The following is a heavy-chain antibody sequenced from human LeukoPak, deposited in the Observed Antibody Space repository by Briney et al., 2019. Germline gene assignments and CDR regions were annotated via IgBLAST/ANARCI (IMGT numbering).Heavy chain of an antibody. V-gene: IGHV3-30-3*01. J-gene: IGHJ4*02. CDR1: GFTFGSYA. CDR3: ARDGGAARLEYYFDY. CDR2: ISYDGSNK. D-gene: IGHD6-6*01. Sequence: PGRSLRLSCAASGFTFGSYAMHRVRQAPGKGLEGVAVISYDGSNKYYADSVKGRFTISRDNSKNTLYLQMNSLRAEDTAVYYCARDGGAARLEYYFDYWGQRTLVTVSS.